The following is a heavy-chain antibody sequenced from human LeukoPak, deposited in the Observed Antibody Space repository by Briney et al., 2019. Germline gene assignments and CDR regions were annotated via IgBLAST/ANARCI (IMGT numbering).Heavy chain of an antibody. CDR2: IYYSGST. J-gene: IGHJ4*02. CDR3: ARSANLFDY. CDR1: GGSISTYY. D-gene: IGHD4/OR15-4a*01. Sequence: ASETLSLTCTFSGGSISTYYWNWIRQPPGKGLEWIGYIYYSGSTNYNPSLKSRVTISVDTSKNQFSLKLSSLTAADTAVYYCARSANLFDYWGQGTLVTVSS. V-gene: IGHV4-59*01.